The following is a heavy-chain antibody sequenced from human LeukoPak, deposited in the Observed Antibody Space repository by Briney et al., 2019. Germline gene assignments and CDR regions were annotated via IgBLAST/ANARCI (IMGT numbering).Heavy chain of an antibody. CDR1: GYTFTSYD. CDR2: MNPNSGNT. CDR3: ASRNYYDSSGYHYYYYGMDV. D-gene: IGHD3-22*01. Sequence: ASVMVSCKASGYTFTSYDINWVRQATGQGLEWMGWMNPNSGNTGYAQKFQGRVTITRNTSISTAYMELSSLRSEDTAVYYCASRNYYDSSGYHYYYYGMDVWGQGTTVTVSS. V-gene: IGHV1-8*03. J-gene: IGHJ6*02.